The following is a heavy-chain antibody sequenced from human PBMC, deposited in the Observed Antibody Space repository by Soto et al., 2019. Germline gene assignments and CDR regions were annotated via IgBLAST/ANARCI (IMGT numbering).Heavy chain of an antibody. Sequence: EVQLLESGGGLGQPGGSLRLSCAASGFTFSNYVMNWVRQAPGKGLEWVSTISYSADKTFYADSVKGRFTISRDNSRDTLFLQMNSLRADDAAVYYCARRARTATTNWGAFDIWGQGTMVTVSS. CDR2: ISYSADKT. D-gene: IGHD1-7*01. J-gene: IGHJ3*02. CDR3: ARRARTATTNWGAFDI. CDR1: GFTFSNYV. V-gene: IGHV3-23*01.